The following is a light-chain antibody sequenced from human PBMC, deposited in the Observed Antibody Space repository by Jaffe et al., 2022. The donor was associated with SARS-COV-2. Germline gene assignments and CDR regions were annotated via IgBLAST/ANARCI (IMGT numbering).Light chain of an antibody. J-gene: IGKJ2*01. CDR1: QSVLYSSNNKNY. Sequence: DIVMTQSPDSLAVSLGERATINCKSSQSVLYSSNNKNYLAWYQQKPGQPPKLLIYWASTRESGVPDRFSGSGSGTDFTLTISSLQAEDVAVYYCQQYYSTARTAFGQGTKLEIK. V-gene: IGKV4-1*01. CDR3: QQYYSTARTA. CDR2: WAS.